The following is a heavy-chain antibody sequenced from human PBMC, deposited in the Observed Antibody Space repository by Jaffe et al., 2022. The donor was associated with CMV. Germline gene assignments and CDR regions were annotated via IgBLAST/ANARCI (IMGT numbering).Heavy chain of an antibody. CDR3: ARVSSGWPIYWYFDL. D-gene: IGHD6-19*01. V-gene: IGHV3-7*03. CDR2: IKQDGSEK. Sequence: EVQLVESGGGLVQPGGSLRLSCAASGFTFSSYWMSWVRQAPGKGLEWVANIKQDGSEKYYVDSVKGRFTISRDNAKNSLYLQMNSLRAEDTAVYYCARVSSGWPIYWYFDLWGRGTLVTVSS. CDR1: GFTFSSYW. J-gene: IGHJ2*01.